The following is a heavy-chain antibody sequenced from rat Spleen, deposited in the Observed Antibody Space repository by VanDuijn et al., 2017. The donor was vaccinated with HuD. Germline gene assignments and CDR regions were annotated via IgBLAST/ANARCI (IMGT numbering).Heavy chain of an antibody. D-gene: IGHD1-11*01. CDR1: GFTFSNYD. CDR2: ISTGADNT. V-gene: IGHV5S13*01. Sequence: EVQLVESDGGLVQPGRSLNLSCAASGFTFSNYDMAWVRQAPTKGLEWIASISTGADNTYYRDSVKGRFTVSRDDANNTHYLQMDSLRSEDTATYYCAIHGGLRNWFDSWGQGTLVTVSS. CDR3: AIHGGLRNWFDS. J-gene: IGHJ3*01.